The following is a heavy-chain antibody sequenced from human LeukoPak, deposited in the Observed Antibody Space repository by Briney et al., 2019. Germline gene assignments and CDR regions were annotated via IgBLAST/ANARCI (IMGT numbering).Heavy chain of an antibody. D-gene: IGHD6-13*01. J-gene: IGHJ6*02. Sequence: RSGGSLRLSCAASGFTVSSNYMSWVRQAPGKGLEWVSIIYSGGSTYYADSVKGRFTISRHNSEDTLYLQMNSLRAEDTAVYYCARESRGSSWYSPDYYYYGMDVWGQGTTVTVSS. V-gene: IGHV3-53*04. CDR3: ARESRGSSWYSPDYYYYGMDV. CDR2: IYSGGST. CDR1: GFTVSSNY.